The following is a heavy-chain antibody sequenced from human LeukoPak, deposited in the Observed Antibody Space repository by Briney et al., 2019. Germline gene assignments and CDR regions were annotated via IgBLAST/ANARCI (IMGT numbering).Heavy chain of an antibody. CDR2: FDPEDGET. D-gene: IGHD4-11*01. J-gene: IGHJ4*02. CDR1: GYTFTGYY. Sequence: ATVKVSCKTSGYTFTGYYMHWVRQQAPGKGLEWMGGFDPEDGETIYAQKFQGRVTMTEDTSTDTAYMELSSLRSEDTAVYYCATSGVNPYYSNHPSWYYFDYWGQGTLVTVSS. CDR3: ATSGVNPYYSNHPSWYYFDY. V-gene: IGHV1-24*01.